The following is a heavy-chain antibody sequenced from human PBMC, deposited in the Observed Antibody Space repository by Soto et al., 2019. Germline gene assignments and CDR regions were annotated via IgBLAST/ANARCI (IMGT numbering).Heavy chain of an antibody. V-gene: IGHV3-49*04. J-gene: IGHJ4*02. CDR1: GVTFGGYA. CDR3: TGSHFYGSGRYYTFDY. Sequence: GGSLRLSCTASGVTFGGYAMSWVRQAPGKGLEWVGFIRSKAYGGTTEYAESVKGRFTISRNDSKSIAYLQMNSLKTEDSAVYYCTGSHFYGSGRYYTFDYWGQGTLVTVSS. D-gene: IGHD3-10*01. CDR2: IRSKAYGGTT.